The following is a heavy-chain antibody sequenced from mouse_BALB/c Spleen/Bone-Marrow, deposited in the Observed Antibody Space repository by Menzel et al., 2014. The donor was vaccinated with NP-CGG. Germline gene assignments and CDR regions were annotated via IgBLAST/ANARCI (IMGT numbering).Heavy chain of an antibody. D-gene: IGHD3-2*01. CDR2: IDPANGNT. CDR1: GFNIKDTY. V-gene: IGHV14-3*02. J-gene: IGHJ3*01. CDR3: ATTDSSGVFAY. Sequence: EVKLMESGAELVKPGVSVKLSCTASGFNIKDTYMHWVKQRPEQGLEWIGRIDPANGNTKYDPKFQGKATITADTSSNTAYLQLSSLTSEDTAVYYCATTDSSGVFAYWGQGTLVTVSA.